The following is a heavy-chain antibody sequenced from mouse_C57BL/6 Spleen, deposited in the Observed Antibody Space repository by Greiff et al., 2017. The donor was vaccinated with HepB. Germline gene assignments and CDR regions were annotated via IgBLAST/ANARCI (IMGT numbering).Heavy chain of an antibody. V-gene: IGHV1-54*01. CDR1: GYAFTNYL. J-gene: IGHJ2*01. Sequence: QVQLQQSGAELVRPGTSVKVSCKASGYAFTNYLIEWVKQRPGQGLEWIGVINPGSGGTNYNEKFKGKATLTADKSSSTAYMQLSSLTSEDSAVYFCARCKGSPYYFDYWGQGTTLTVSS. D-gene: IGHD1-1*01. CDR2: INPGSGGT. CDR3: ARCKGSPYYFDY.